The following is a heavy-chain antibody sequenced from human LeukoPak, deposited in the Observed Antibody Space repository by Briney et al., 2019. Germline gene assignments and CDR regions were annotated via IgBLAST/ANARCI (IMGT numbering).Heavy chain of an antibody. CDR1: GFTFSSYG. J-gene: IGHJ4*02. D-gene: IGHD3-22*01. CDR2: ILYDGSNK. V-gene: IGHV3-30*03. Sequence: GGSLRLSCAASGFTFSSYGMHWVRQAPGKGLEWVAVILYDGSNKYYADSVRGRFTISRDNSKNTLYLQMNSLGAEDTAIYYCARDEIWYDSSGCLEYWGQGTPVTVSS. CDR3: ARDEIWYDSSGCLEY.